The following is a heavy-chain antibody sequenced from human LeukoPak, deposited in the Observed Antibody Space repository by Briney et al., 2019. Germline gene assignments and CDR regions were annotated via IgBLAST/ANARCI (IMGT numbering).Heavy chain of an antibody. CDR1: GFTFSSYA. Sequence: PGGSLRLSCAASGFTFSSYAMSWVRQAPGKGLEWVSAISGSGGSTYYADSVKGRFTISRDNSKNTLYLQMNSLRADDTAVYYCAKRVAAATMQAFDPWGQGTLVTVSS. J-gene: IGHJ5*02. CDR2: ISGSGGST. V-gene: IGHV3-23*01. D-gene: IGHD6-13*01. CDR3: AKRVAAATMQAFDP.